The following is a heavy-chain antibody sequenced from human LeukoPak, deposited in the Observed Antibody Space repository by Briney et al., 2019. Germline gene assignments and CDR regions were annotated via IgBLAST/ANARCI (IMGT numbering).Heavy chain of an antibody. J-gene: IGHJ6*03. CDR1: GGSFSGYY. Sequence: SETLSLTCAVYGGSFSGYYWSWIRQPPGKGLEWIGEINHSGSTNYNPSLKSRVTISVDTSKNQFSLKLSSVTAADTAVYYCARLAGGSGSYRPPYYYYYMDVWGKGTTVTISS. CDR2: INHSGST. D-gene: IGHD3-10*01. V-gene: IGHV4-34*01. CDR3: ARLAGGSGSYRPPYYYYYMDV.